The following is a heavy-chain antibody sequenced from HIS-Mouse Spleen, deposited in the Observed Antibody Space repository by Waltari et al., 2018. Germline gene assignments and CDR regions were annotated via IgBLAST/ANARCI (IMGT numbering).Heavy chain of an antibody. CDR2: ISSSSSYI. D-gene: IGHD6-13*01. CDR1: GFTFSSYS. CDR3: ARIAAAGTFDY. J-gene: IGHJ4*02. Sequence: EVQLVESGGGRVKPGGSLRLSCAASGFTFSSYSMNWVRQAPGKGLAWVSYISSSSSYIYYADSVKGRFTISRDNAKNSLYLQMNSLRAEDTAVYYCARIAAAGTFDYWGQGTLVTVSS. V-gene: IGHV3-21*05.